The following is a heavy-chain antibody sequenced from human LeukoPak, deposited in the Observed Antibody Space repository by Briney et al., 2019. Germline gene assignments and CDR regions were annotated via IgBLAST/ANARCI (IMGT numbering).Heavy chain of an antibody. J-gene: IGHJ4*02. CDR2: IMHIVGEK. Sequence: GGSLRVSCEASGFTFGSYCMSWVRQAPGEGLEWVGNIMHIVGEKYYVHYVKGRFTISTDNATSTLYMQMNSLRAEDTAVYYCARDPGGSYYGLYFQYWGQGTLVTVSS. V-gene: IGHV3-7*05. CDR3: ARDPGGSYYGLYFQY. D-gene: IGHD1-26*01. CDR1: GFTFGSYC.